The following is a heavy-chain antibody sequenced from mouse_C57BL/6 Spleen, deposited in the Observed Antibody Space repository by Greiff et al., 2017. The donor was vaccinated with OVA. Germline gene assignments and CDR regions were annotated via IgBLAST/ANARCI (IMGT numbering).Heavy chain of an antibody. D-gene: IGHD2-12*01. Sequence: QVQLQQSGAELVRPGASVKLSCKASGYTFTDYYINWVKQRPGQGLEWIARIYPGSGNTYYNQKFKGKATLTVDQSSSTAYMQLNSLTSEDSAVYYCASYDYAMDYWGQGTSVTVSS. CDR3: ASYDYAMDY. J-gene: IGHJ4*01. CDR2: IYPGSGNT. CDR1: GYTFTDYY. V-gene: IGHV1-76*01.